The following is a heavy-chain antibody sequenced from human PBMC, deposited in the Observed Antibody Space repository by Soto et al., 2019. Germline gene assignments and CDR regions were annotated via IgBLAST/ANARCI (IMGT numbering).Heavy chain of an antibody. V-gene: IGHV1-2*02. CDR1: GYTFTGYY. J-gene: IGHJ6*02. Sequence: ASVKVSCKASGYTFTGYYMHWVRQAPGQGLEWMGWINPNSGGTNYAQKFQGRVTMTRDTSISTAYMELSRLRSDDTAVYYCARERDIVVVVAAGEHYYGMDVWGQGTTVTVSS. CDR2: INPNSGGT. D-gene: IGHD2-15*01. CDR3: ARERDIVVVVAAGEHYYGMDV.